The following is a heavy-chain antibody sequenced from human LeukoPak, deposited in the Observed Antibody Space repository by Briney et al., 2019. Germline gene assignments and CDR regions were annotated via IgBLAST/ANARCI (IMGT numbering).Heavy chain of an antibody. CDR2: IYPGDSDT. Sequence: GESLKISCKGSRYSFTSYWIGWVRQMPGKGLEWMGIIYPGDSDTRYSPSFQGQVTISADKSISTAYLQWSSPKASDTAMYYCARGREWFGELLRGEFDYWGQGTLVTVSS. D-gene: IGHD3-10*01. V-gene: IGHV5-51*01. J-gene: IGHJ4*02. CDR1: RYSFTSYW. CDR3: ARGREWFGELLRGEFDY.